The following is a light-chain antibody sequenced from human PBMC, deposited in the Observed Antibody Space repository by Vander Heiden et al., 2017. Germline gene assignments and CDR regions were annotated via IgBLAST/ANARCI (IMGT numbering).Light chain of an antibody. Sequence: TVLTQAPGTLSSSPGERATVSCRASQSVSSSYLAWYQQKPGQAPRLLISGASSRATGIPDMFSGSGSGTDFTLTISRLEPEDFVLYYCQQYDSAPLTVGGGTKVEIK. J-gene: IGKJ4*01. CDR1: QSVSSSY. CDR3: QQYDSAPLT. V-gene: IGKV3-20*01. CDR2: GAS.